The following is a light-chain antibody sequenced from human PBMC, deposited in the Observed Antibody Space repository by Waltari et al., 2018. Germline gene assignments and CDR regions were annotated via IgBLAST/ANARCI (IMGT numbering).Light chain of an antibody. CDR1: SRDVRNYDW. CDR2: DVS. J-gene: IGLJ1*01. Sequence: QSALTQPASVSGSPGQSITISCTGTSRDVRNYDWVSWYQQHPGKAPKVVIFDVSYRPSGVSNRFSGSKSGNTASLTISGLQAEDEADYYCTSYTSSHSLVFGTGTKVTVL. CDR3: TSYTSSHSLV. V-gene: IGLV2-14*03.